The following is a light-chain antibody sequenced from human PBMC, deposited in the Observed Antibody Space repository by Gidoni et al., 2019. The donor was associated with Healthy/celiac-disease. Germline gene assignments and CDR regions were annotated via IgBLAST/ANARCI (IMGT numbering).Light chain of an antibody. CDR1: QSVSSSY. J-gene: IGKJ1*01. CDR3: HQYGSSLWT. CDR2: GAS. V-gene: IGKV3-20*01. Sequence: EIVLTKSPGTLSLSPGERATLSCRASQSVSSSYLAWYQQKPGQAPRLPIYGASSRATGIPARFMRSGSGTDFTFTISRLEPDDFALYYCHQYGSSLWTFGQRTKVEIK.